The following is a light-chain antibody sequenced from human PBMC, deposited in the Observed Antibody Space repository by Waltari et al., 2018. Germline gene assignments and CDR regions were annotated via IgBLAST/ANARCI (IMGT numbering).Light chain of an antibody. V-gene: IGLV3-25*03. Sequence: SYALTQPPSVSVSPGQTATITCSGDALPRQHAHWYQQKPGQAPLLIIYRDTQRPSGIPDLCSAATSGTNVTLTITYVQAEDEADYYCQSVDTYNRYVVFGGGTRLTV. CDR3: QSVDTYNRYVV. CDR1: ALPRQH. J-gene: IGLJ2*01. CDR2: RDT.